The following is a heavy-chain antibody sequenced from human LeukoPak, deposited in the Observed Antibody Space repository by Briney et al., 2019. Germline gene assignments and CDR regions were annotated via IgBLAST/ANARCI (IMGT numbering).Heavy chain of an antibody. CDR1: GYTFTSYF. V-gene: IGHV1-46*01. Sequence: ASVKVSCKASGYTFTSYFMHWVRQAPGQGLEWMGIINPSGGSTSYAQKFQGRVTMTRDTSTSTVYMELSSLRSEDTAVYYCAREVSSWYVVDYWGQGTLVTVSS. CDR2: INPSGGST. J-gene: IGHJ4*02. D-gene: IGHD6-13*01. CDR3: AREVSSWYVVDY.